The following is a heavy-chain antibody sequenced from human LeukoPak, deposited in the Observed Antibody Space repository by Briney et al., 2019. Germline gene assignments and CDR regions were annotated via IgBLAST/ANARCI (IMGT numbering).Heavy chain of an antibody. CDR1: GGSISSGSYY. J-gene: IGHJ4*02. CDR2: IYHSGST. D-gene: IGHD6-13*01. Sequence: PSETLSLTCTVSGGSISSGSYYWRWIRQPPGKGLEWIGYIYHSGSTNYNPSLKSRVTISADTSKDQFSLKLASVTAADTAVYYCATGYSSTWYYFDYWGQGTLVTVSS. V-gene: IGHV4-61*01. CDR3: ATGYSSTWYYFDY.